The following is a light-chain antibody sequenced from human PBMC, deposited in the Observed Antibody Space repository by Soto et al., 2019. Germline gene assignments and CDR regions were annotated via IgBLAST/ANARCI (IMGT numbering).Light chain of an antibody. CDR1: SSDIGGYSY. V-gene: IGLV2-14*01. Sequence: QSVLTQPASVSGSPGQSITISCTGTSSDIGGYSYVSWYQHHPGKAPKLILYEVTYRPSGVSNRFSGSKSGNTASLTISGLQAEDEADYYCSSFTDTNSHVLFGGGTKVTVL. CDR2: EVT. CDR3: SSFTDTNSHVL. J-gene: IGLJ2*01.